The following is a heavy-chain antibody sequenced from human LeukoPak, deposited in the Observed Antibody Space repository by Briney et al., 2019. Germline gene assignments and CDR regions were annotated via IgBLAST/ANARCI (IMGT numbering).Heavy chain of an antibody. D-gene: IGHD4-17*01. J-gene: IGHJ4*02. Sequence: GGSLRLSCAASGFSFRTHSMNWVRQAPGKGLEWVSSITFSSSYIFYADSAKGRFTTFRDNAKNSLYLLMDSLSAEDTAVYYCARGGDYGDYDNDYWGQGTLVTVSS. CDR1: GFSFRTHS. CDR2: ITFSSSYI. CDR3: ARGGDYGDYDNDY. V-gene: IGHV3-21*01.